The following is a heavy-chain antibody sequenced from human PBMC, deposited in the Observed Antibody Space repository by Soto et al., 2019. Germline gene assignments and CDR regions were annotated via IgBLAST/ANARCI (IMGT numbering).Heavy chain of an antibody. Sequence: SLKVSCKASGGTFSSYTISWVRQAPGQGLEWMGRIIPILGIANYAQKFQGRVTITADKSTSTAYMELSSLRSEDTAVYYCARAPDSSGYYHEFDYWGQGTLVTVSS. J-gene: IGHJ4*02. CDR1: GGTFSSYT. CDR2: IIPILGIA. D-gene: IGHD3-22*01. V-gene: IGHV1-69*02. CDR3: ARAPDSSGYYHEFDY.